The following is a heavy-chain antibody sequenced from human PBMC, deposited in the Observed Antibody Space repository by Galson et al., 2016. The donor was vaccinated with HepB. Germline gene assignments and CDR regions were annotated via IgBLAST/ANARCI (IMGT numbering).Heavy chain of an antibody. D-gene: IGHD5-18*01. J-gene: IGHJ6*02. Sequence: SLRLSCAASGFSFSSYAMSWVRQAPGKGLEWVSGITSGGTTYSADSVKGRFTISRDNSKNILYLQMKSLRDEDTAVYYCAKRPYSYGWHYGMDVWGQGTTVTVSS. CDR3: AKRPYSYGWHYGMDV. V-gene: IGHV3-23*01. CDR2: ITSGGTT. CDR1: GFSFSSYA.